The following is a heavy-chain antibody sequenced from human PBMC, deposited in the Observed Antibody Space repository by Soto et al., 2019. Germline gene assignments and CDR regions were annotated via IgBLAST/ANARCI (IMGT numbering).Heavy chain of an antibody. D-gene: IGHD2-2*01. Sequence: QLQLQESGPGLVKPSETLSLTCTVSGGSISSSSYYWAWVRQPPGKGLEWIGSVYYSGTTYYNPSLKSRVTISEDTSNNQFSLRLSSVTAADTAVFYCARLIHCKTTSCYFDYWGPGTLVTVSS. CDR2: VYYSGTT. CDR3: ARLIHCKTTSCYFDY. V-gene: IGHV4-39*01. CDR1: GGSISSSSYY. J-gene: IGHJ4*02.